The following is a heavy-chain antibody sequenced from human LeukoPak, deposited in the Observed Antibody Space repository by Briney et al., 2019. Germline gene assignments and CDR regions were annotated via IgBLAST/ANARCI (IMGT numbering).Heavy chain of an antibody. J-gene: IGHJ4*02. D-gene: IGHD5-18*01. CDR2: ISGSGGST. CDR1: GFTFSSYA. V-gene: IGHV3-23*01. CDR3: AKSGYGYWGYFDY. Sequence: GGSLRLSCAASGFTFSSYAMSWVRQAPGKGLEWVSAISGSGGSTYYADSVKGRFTISRDNSKNTLYLQMNSLRAEGTAVYYCAKSGYGYWGYFDYWGQGTLVTVSS.